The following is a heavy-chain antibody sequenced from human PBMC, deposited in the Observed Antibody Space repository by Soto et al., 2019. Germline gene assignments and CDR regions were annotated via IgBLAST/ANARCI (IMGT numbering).Heavy chain of an antibody. D-gene: IGHD3-9*01. CDR3: AHTTFYDILPGYRFAFDP. CDR2: IYWDDDK. Sequence: QITLKESGPTLVKPTQTLTLTCTFSGFSLSTSGVGVGWIRQPPGKALEWLALIYWDDDKRYSPSLKSRLTITKDTSKNQVFRTMANMAPVDTATYYCAHTTFYDILPGYRFAFDPWGQGTLVTVSS. J-gene: IGHJ5*02. V-gene: IGHV2-5*02. CDR1: GFSLSTSGVG.